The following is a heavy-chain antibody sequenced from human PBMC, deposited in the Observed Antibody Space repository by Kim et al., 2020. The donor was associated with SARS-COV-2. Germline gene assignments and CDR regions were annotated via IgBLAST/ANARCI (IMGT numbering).Heavy chain of an antibody. J-gene: IGHJ6*02. Sequence: GGSLRLSCVASGFNFDDYAMNWVRQVPGKGLEWVSGISWKNDILGYADAVKGRFTISRDNAKNSLYLQMNSLKPEDTALYYCAKDGHRLDGGYYYYGMDVWGQGTTVIVSS. CDR3: AKDGHRLDGGYYYYGMDV. CDR1: GFNFDDYA. D-gene: IGHD3-22*01. V-gene: IGHV3-9*01. CDR2: ISWKNDIL.